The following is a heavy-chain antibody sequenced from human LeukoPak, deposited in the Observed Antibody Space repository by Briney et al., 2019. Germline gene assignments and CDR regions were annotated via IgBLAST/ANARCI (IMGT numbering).Heavy chain of an antibody. D-gene: IGHD3-16*02. CDR3: AAVRLNRDRRFWYFDF. Sequence: PSETLSLTCAVSGSSITSDYYWGWIRPPPEKGLEWIANIYHAGKTYYNPSLKSRVTMSVETSKNQFSLQLSSVTAADAAVYYCAAVRLNRDRRFWYFDFWGRGTVVTVSS. V-gene: IGHV4-38-2*01. CDR2: IYHAGKT. CDR1: GSSITSDYY. J-gene: IGHJ2*01.